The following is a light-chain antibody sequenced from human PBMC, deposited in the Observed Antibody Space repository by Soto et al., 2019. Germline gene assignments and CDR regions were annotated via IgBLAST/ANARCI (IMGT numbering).Light chain of an antibody. CDR2: DAS. Sequence: EIVLTQSPSTLSLSPGERATLSCRASQSIGTYLAWYQQKPGQAPRLLIYDASNRATGIPARFTGGGSGTDFTLTISRLEPEDFAVYYCQQYGSSPPFGGGTKVDIK. V-gene: IGKV3-20*01. CDR1: QSIGTY. J-gene: IGKJ4*01. CDR3: QQYGSSPP.